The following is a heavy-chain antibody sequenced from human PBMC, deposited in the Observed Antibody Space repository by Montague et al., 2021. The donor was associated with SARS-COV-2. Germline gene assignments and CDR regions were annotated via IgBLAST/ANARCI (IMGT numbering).Heavy chain of an antibody. J-gene: IGHJ6*02. D-gene: IGHD4-17*01. CDR3: ARDYGDYSYYYGLDV. CDR1: GGSIRSGSYY. CDR2: IYSSGST. Sequence: TLSLTCTVSGGSIRSGSYYWSWIRQPAGKGLERIGRIYSSGSTNYNPSLKSRVTMSVDTPKNQFSLKVSSVTAADTAVYYCARDYGDYSYYYGLDVWGQGTTVTVSS. V-gene: IGHV4-61*02.